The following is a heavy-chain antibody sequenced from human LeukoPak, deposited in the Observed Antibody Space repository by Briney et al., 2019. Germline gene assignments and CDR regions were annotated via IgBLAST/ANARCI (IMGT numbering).Heavy chain of an antibody. D-gene: IGHD3-3*01. V-gene: IGHV3-21*01. Sequence: SGGSLRLSCAASGFTFSDYYMNWVRQAPGKGLEWVSSISSSSSYIYYADSVKGRFTISRDNAKNSLYLQMNSLRAEDTAVYYCARVKERFLEWPLYYGMDVWGQGTTVTVSS. J-gene: IGHJ6*02. CDR2: ISSSSSYI. CDR1: GFTFSDYY. CDR3: ARVKERFLEWPLYYGMDV.